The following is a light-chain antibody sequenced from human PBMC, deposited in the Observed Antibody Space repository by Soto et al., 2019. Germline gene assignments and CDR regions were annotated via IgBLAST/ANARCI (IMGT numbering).Light chain of an antibody. CDR3: QSFDSSLTVWV. CDR2: ASN. CDR1: SSNIGAGYD. J-gene: IGLJ3*02. Sequence: HSVLTQPPSVSGAPGQRVTISCTGSSSNIGAGYDVQWYQQLPGTVPKLLIYASNNRPSGVPDRFSGSKSDTSASLAITELQAEDEADYYCQSFDSSLTVWVFGGGTKVTVL. V-gene: IGLV1-40*01.